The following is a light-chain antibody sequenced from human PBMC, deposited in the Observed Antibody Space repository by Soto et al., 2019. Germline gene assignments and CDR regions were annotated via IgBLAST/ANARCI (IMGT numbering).Light chain of an antibody. Sequence: EIVLTQFPGTLSLSPGERATLSCRASQTITSGQLCWYQQKPGQAPRLIIYLISSRATGIPDRFSGSGSGTDFTLTISGLEPEDFAIYYCQHDGSSFGQGTKVEI. CDR1: QTITSGQ. V-gene: IGKV3-20*01. J-gene: IGKJ2*01. CDR2: LIS. CDR3: QHDGSS.